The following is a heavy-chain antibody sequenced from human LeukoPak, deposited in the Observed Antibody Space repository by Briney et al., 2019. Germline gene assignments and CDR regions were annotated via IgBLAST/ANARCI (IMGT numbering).Heavy chain of an antibody. CDR2: IYYSGST. J-gene: IGHJ4*02. CDR3: AKGHIVAAGYFDY. D-gene: IGHD2-21*01. Sequence: SETLSLTCTVSGGSLSSGGYYWSWIRQHPGKGLEWNGYIYYSGSTYYNPSLKSRVTISVDTSKNQFSLRLSSVTAADTAVYYCAKGHIVAAGYFDYWGQGTLVTVSS. CDR1: GGSLSSGGYY. V-gene: IGHV4-31*03.